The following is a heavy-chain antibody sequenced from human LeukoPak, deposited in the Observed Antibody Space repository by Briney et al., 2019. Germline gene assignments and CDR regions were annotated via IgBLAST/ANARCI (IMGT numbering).Heavy chain of an antibody. V-gene: IGHV4-39*02. CDR3: ARDITRVRGVKGGY. D-gene: IGHD3-10*01. Sequence: PSETLSLTCTVSGGSISSSSYYWGWIRQPPGKGLEWIGSIYYSGSTYYNPSLKSGVTTSVDTSKNPFSLKHSPVTPAHTAAYHCARDITRVRGVKGGYWGQGTLVTVSS. CDR1: GGSISSSSYY. J-gene: IGHJ4*02. CDR2: IYYSGST.